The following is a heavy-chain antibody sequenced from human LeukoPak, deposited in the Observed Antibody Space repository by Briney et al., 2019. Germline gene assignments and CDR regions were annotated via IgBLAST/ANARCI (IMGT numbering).Heavy chain of an antibody. J-gene: IGHJ4*02. D-gene: IGHD1-26*01. CDR1: GFTFGDYS. V-gene: IGHV3-49*04. CDR2: IRSKAYGGTT. Sequence: GGSLRLSCTSSGFTFGDYSMTWVRQAPGKGLEWVGFIRSKAYGGTTEYAASVKGRFTISRDDSKSIAYLQMNSLKTEDTAVYHCASRSGRQWLPYFDYWGQGTLVTVSS. CDR3: ASRSGRQWLPYFDY.